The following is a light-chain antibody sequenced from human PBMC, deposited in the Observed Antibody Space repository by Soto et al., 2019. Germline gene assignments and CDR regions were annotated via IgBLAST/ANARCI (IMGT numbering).Light chain of an antibody. CDR1: QSVSSSY. CDR2: GAS. V-gene: IGKV3-20*01. Sequence: EIGLTQSPGTLSLSPGERATLSCRASQSVSSSYLAWYQQKPGPAPRLLIYGASSRATGIPDRFSGSGSGTVFTLTISILEPEDVAVYYCQQYGSSLLTFGGGTKVEIK. CDR3: QQYGSSLLT. J-gene: IGKJ4*01.